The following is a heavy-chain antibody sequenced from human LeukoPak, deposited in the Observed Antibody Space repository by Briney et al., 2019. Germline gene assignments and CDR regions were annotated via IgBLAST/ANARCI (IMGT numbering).Heavy chain of an antibody. J-gene: IGHJ6*02. CDR2: ISSNGGST. D-gene: IGHD2-15*01. CDR1: RFTFSVYA. V-gene: IGHV3-64*01. Sequence: GGSLRLSCAASRFTFSVYAMHWVRQAPGRGLEHVSAISSNGGSTYHANSVKGRFTISRDNSKNMLYLQMGSLRTEDMAVYYCARGSFCSGGTCYEDYYYHGMDVWGQGTTVTVSS. CDR3: ARGSFCSGGTCYEDYYYHGMDV.